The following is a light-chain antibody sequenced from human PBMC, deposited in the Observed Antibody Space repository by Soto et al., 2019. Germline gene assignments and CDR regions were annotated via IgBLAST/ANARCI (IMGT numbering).Light chain of an antibody. CDR2: RNN. CDR1: SSDIGSEY. CDR3: AAWYDSLSGWV. J-gene: IGLJ3*02. Sequence: QSVLTQPPSASGTPGQRVTISCSGSSSDIGSEYVYWYQQVPGRAPKLLIYRNNQRPSGVPDRFSGSKSGTSASLAISGLRSEDEANYYCAAWYDSLSGWVFGGGTKLTVL. V-gene: IGLV1-47*01.